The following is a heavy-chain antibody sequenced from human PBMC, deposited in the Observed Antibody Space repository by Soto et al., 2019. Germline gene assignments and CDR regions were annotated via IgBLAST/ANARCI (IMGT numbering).Heavy chain of an antibody. CDR1: GFTFSNYW. Sequence: GGSLRLSCAASGFTFSNYWMSWVRQAPGKGLEWVANIKEDGSERNYVDSVKGRFTISRDNAENSLYLKMNSLRAEDTAVYYCASARHIGPWGQGTLVTVSS. J-gene: IGHJ5*02. CDR3: ASARHIGP. V-gene: IGHV3-7*01. CDR2: IKEDGSER. D-gene: IGHD2-21*01.